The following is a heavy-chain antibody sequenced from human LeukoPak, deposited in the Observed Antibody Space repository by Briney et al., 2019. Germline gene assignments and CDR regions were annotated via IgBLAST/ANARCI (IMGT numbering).Heavy chain of an antibody. V-gene: IGHV5-51*01. J-gene: IGHJ4*02. D-gene: IGHD6-13*01. CDR1: GYSFTTYW. CDR2: IYPGDSDT. Sequence: KHGESLKISCKGPGYSFTTYWIAWVRQMPGKGLEWMGIIYPGDSDTRYSPSFQGQVTISADKSVSTAYLQWSSLKASDTAMYYCAGTQYSSSWSRFDFWGQGTLDTVSS. CDR3: AGTQYSSSWSRFDF.